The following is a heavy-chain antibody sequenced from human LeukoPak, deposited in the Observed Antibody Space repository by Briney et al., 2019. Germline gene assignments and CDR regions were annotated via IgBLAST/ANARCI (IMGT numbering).Heavy chain of an antibody. CDR1: GFTFSSYS. CDR3: ARDDIAAGGTTDL. D-gene: IGHD6-13*01. V-gene: IGHV3-53*01. Sequence: PGGSLRLSCAASGFTFSSYSMNWVRQAPGKGLEWVSVIYSGGRTYYADSVKGRFTISRDNSKNTLYLQMNSLRAEDTAVYYCARDDIAAGGTTDLWGQGTLVTVSS. CDR2: IYSGGRT. J-gene: IGHJ5*02.